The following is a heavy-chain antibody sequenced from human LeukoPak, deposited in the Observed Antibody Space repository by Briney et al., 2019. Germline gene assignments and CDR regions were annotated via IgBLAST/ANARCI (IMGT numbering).Heavy chain of an antibody. Sequence: ASVEVSCKASGYTFTSYGISWVRQAPGQGLEWMGWSSAYNGNRNYAQNFQGRVTMTTDTSTSTAYMELRSLRSDDTAVYYCARVKSYGFGESDYFDYWGQGTLVTVSS. D-gene: IGHD3-10*01. CDR2: SSAYNGNR. CDR1: GYTFTSYG. V-gene: IGHV1-18*01. J-gene: IGHJ4*02. CDR3: ARVKSYGFGESDYFDY.